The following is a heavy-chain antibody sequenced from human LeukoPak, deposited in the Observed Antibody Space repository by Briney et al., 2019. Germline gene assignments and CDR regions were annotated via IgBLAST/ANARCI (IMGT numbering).Heavy chain of an antibody. Sequence: GGSLRLSCAASGFTFSSYEMNWVRQAPGKGLEWVSYISSSGSSIYYADSVKGRFTISRDNAKNSLYLQMNSLRAEDTAVYHCAREGGITGTIDYWGQGTLVTISS. V-gene: IGHV3-48*03. CDR1: GFTFSSYE. J-gene: IGHJ4*02. D-gene: IGHD1-7*01. CDR2: ISSSGSSI. CDR3: AREGGITGTIDY.